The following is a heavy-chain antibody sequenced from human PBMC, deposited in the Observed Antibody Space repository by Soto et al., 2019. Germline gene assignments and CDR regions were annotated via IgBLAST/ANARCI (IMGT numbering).Heavy chain of an antibody. V-gene: IGHV1-18*01. J-gene: IGHJ6*02. CDR2: MSGRSGDS. D-gene: IGHD1-26*01. CDR1: GYPFNKIA. CDR3: AREGGLGTEKHHYGLDD. Sequence: QVQLVQSGGEVKKPGASVRVSCQASGYPFNKIAIHWVRQAPGHGLEWLGRMSGRSGDSNCTPTVRDRMTMATDTSMNTAYMELRSLRSDDTTVSYCAREGGLGTEKHHYGLDDGGQGTTVTV.